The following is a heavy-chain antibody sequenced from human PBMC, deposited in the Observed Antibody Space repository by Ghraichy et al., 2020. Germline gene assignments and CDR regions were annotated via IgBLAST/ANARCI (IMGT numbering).Heavy chain of an antibody. Sequence: SETLSLTCTVSGGSISSSSYYWGWIRQPPGKGLEWIGSIYYSGSTYYNPSLKSRVTISVDTSKNQFSLKLSSVTAADTAVYYCARPPNALGDYDSSGYDAFDIWGQGTMVTVSS. CDR3: ARPPNALGDYDSSGYDAFDI. CDR1: GGSISSSSYY. D-gene: IGHD3-22*01. J-gene: IGHJ3*02. CDR2: IYYSGST. V-gene: IGHV4-39*01.